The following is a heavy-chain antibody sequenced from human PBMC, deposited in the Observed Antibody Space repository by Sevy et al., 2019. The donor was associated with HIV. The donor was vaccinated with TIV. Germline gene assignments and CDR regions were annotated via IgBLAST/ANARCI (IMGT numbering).Heavy chain of an antibody. J-gene: IGHJ4*02. CDR3: ARDPRRYGDYLLAYFDS. Sequence: GGSLRLSCAASGFTPSTYDMHWVRQAPGKGLEWVAVIGYDGSNKYYADSVKGRFTISRDNSKNTLFLQMDSLSTEDTVVYYCARDPRRYGDYLLAYFDSWGQGTLVTVSS. D-gene: IGHD4-17*01. V-gene: IGHV3-33*01. CDR1: GFTPSTYD. CDR2: IGYDGSNK.